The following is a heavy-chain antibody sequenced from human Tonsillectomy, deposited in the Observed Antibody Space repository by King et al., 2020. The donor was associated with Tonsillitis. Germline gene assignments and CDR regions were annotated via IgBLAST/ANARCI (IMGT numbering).Heavy chain of an antibody. Sequence: VQLVESGGGVVQPGRSLRLSCAASGFTFSTYAVHWVRQAPGKGLEWVAVIAFDGSNTYYADSVKGRFTISRAHYKNTLYLQMDSLSAEDTAMYYCASSEVFCCGGSCRSCYYCVMYVWGQGTTVTVS. V-gene: IGHV3-30*04. D-gene: IGHD2-15*01. CDR3: ASSEVFCCGGSCRSCYYCVMYV. J-gene: IGHJ6*02. CDR1: GFTFSTYA. CDR2: IAFDGSNT.